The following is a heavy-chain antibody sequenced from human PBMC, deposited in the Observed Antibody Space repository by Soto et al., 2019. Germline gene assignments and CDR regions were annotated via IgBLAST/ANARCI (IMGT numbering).Heavy chain of an antibody. CDR3: AKDFWSGYYLVYGMDV. CDR2: ISYDGSNK. Sequence: GGSLRLSCAASGFTFSSYGMHWVRQAPGKGLEWVAVISYDGSNKYYADSVKGRFTISRDNSKNTLYLQMNSLRAEDTAVYYCAKDFWSGYYLVYGMDVWGQGTTVTVSS. D-gene: IGHD3-3*01. CDR1: GFTFSSYG. V-gene: IGHV3-30*18. J-gene: IGHJ6*02.